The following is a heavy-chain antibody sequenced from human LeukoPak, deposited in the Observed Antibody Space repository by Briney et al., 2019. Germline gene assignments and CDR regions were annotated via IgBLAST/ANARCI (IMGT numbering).Heavy chain of an antibody. V-gene: IGHV6-1*01. D-gene: IGHD6-19*01. CDR1: GDSVSSNTAT. J-gene: IGHJ2*01. CDR3: ARAFAPAVAGTVGYFDL. CDR2: TYYRSKWYI. Sequence: SQTLSLTCAISGDSVSSNTATWNWIRQSPSTGLEWLGRTYYRSKWYIDYTSSAQGRITINPDTSKDQFSLQLSSVTPEDTAMYYCARAFAPAVAGTVGYFDLWGRGTLVTVSS.